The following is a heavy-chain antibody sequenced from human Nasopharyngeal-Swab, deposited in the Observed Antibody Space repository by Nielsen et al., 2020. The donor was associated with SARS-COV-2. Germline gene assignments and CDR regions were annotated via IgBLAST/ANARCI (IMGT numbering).Heavy chain of an antibody. CDR1: GGAVTSGDYY. V-gene: IGHV4-61*08. CDR3: ATKLCGGGSCYANDWYFDL. CDR2: INYGGTT. Sequence: SETLSLTCTVSGGAVTSGDYYWSWIRQPPGKGLEWIGTINYGGTTMYNPSFESRVTMSIDASGNQFSLTLHSVTTADAAVYYCATKLCGGGSCYANDWYFDLWGRGTLVTVSS. D-gene: IGHD2-15*01. J-gene: IGHJ2*01.